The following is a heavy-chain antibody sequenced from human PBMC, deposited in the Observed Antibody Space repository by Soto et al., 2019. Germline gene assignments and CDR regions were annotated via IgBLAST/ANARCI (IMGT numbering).Heavy chain of an antibody. CDR1: GDTLSHYG. V-gene: IGHV1-69*01. CDR3: AAGDSSDTGDH. J-gene: IGHJ4*01. Sequence: QVPLVQSGAEVKKPGSSVKVSCKASGDTLSHYGVSWVRQVPGKGLEWLGGTTAILGTRDYAQKFQGRMTITSDESTTTAYMELNSLKSDDTAVYYCAAGDSSDTGDHWCHGTLVTVSS. D-gene: IGHD6-19*01. CDR2: TTAILGTR.